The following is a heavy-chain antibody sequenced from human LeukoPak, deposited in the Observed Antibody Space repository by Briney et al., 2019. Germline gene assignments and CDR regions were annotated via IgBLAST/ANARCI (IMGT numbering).Heavy chain of an antibody. D-gene: IGHD5-24*01. Sequence: SQTLSLTCAVSGGSISSGGYSWSWIRQPPGKGLEWIGYIYHSGSTYYNPSLKSRVTISVDRSKNQFSLKLSSVTAADTAVYYCARRRGWLQTQEYFDYWGQGTLVTVSS. V-gene: IGHV4-30-2*01. J-gene: IGHJ4*02. CDR2: IYHSGST. CDR1: GGSISSGGYS. CDR3: ARRRGWLQTQEYFDY.